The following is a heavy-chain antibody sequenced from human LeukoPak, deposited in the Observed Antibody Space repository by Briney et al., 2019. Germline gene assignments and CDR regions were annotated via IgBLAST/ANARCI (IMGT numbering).Heavy chain of an antibody. CDR1: GGSISSSSYY. CDR2: IYYSGST. J-gene: IGHJ3*02. Sequence: SETLSLTCTVSGGSISSSSYYWGWIRQPPGKGLEWIGSIYYSGSTYYTPSLKSRVNISVDTSKNQFSLKLSSVTAADTAVYYCASPVLLWFGELYPAFDIWGQGTMVIVSS. CDR3: ASPVLLWFGELYPAFDI. V-gene: IGHV4-39*01. D-gene: IGHD3-10*01.